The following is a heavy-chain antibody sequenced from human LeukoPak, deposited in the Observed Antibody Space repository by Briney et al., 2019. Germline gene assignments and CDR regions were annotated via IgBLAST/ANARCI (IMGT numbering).Heavy chain of an antibody. CDR3: AREPFWSGYFANLHFDY. CDR2: FTSRSRNI. J-gene: IGHJ4*02. Sequence: GGSLRLSCAASGLTFSSYSMTWVRQAPGKGLEWLSSFTSRSRNIYYADSVKGRFTVSRDNAKNSLYLQMNSLRAEDTAVYYCAREPFWSGYFANLHFDYWGQGTLVTVSS. V-gene: IGHV3-21*01. D-gene: IGHD3-3*01. CDR1: GLTFSSYS.